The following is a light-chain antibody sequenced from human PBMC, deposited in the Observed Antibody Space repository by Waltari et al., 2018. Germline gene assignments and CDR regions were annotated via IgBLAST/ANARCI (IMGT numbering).Light chain of an antibody. Sequence: QSALTQPASVSGSPGQSITIPCTGTSSDVGAYNYVSWYQQYPGKAPKLMIYDVSKRPSGVSNRFSGSKSGNTASLTISGLQAEDEADYYCCSYAGSSTHVLFGGGTKLTVL. CDR3: CSYAGSSTHVL. CDR1: SSDVGAYNY. V-gene: IGLV2-23*02. J-gene: IGLJ2*01. CDR2: DVS.